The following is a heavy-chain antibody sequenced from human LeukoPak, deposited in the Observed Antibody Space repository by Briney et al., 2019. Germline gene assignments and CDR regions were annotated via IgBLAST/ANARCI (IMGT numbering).Heavy chain of an antibody. J-gene: IGHJ2*01. CDR1: GGSITSYF. CDR3: ANLLRGYWYFDL. D-gene: IGHD1-26*01. V-gene: IGHV4-59*01. CDR2: VYYSGST. Sequence: SETLSLTCTVSGGSITSYFWSWIRQPPGKGLEWIGSVYYSGSTYYNPSLKSRVTISIDMSKNQFSLKLSSVTAADTAVYYCANLLRGYWYFDLWGRGTLVTVSS.